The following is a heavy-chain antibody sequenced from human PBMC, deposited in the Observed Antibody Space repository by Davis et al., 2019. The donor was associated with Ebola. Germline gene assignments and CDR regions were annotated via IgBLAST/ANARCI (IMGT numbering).Heavy chain of an antibody. Sequence: PSETLSLSCTLSGGSISSYYWSWIRQPPGKGLEWIANFYYSVTTKHNPSLKSRVTILVDTSTNQFSLKLSFVTAADTDVYYWARGGSYRPYYFDFWGQGTLVTVSS. CDR3: ARGGSYRPYYFDF. D-gene: IGHD3-16*02. J-gene: IGHJ4*02. CDR2: FYYSVTT. V-gene: IGHV4-59*12. CDR1: GGSISSYY.